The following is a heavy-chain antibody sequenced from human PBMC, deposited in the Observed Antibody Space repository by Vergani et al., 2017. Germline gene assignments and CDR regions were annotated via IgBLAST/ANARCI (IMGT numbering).Heavy chain of an antibody. V-gene: IGHV3-15*01. CDR3: ARVTTRYYYDSSGYPGAFDI. Sequence: VQLVESGGGVVQPGRSLRLSCAASGFTFSSYAMHWVRQAPGKGLEWVGRIKSKTDGGTTDYAAPVKGRFTISRDDSKNTLYLQMNSLKTEDTAVYYCARVTTRYYYDSSGYPGAFDIWGQGTMVTVSS. D-gene: IGHD3-22*01. J-gene: IGHJ3*02. CDR1: GFTFSSYA. CDR2: IKSKTDGGTT.